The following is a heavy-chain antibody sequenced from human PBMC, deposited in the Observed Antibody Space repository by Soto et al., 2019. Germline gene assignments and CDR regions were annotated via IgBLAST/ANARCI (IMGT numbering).Heavy chain of an antibody. J-gene: IGHJ3*02. Sequence: SGPTLVNPTQTLTLTCTFSGFSLSTSGMCVSWIRQSPGKALEWLALIDWEDDKYYSTSLKTRLTISKDTSKNQVVLSVTNMDPVDTATYYCARLTRGGRIDGYNFREAFDIWGQGTVVTVSS. CDR3: ARLTRGGRIDGYNFREAFDI. V-gene: IGHV2-70*01. CDR2: IDWEDDK. D-gene: IGHD5-12*01. CDR1: GFSLSTSGMC.